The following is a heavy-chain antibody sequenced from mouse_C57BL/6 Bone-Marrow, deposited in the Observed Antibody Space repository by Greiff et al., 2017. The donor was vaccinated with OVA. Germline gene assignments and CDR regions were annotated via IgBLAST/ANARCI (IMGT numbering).Heavy chain of an antibody. CDR2: IDPSDSYT. J-gene: IGHJ4*01. Sequence: QVQLQQPGAELVKPGASVKLSCKASGYTFTSYWMQWVKQRPGQGLEWIGEIDPSDSYTNYNQKFKVKATLTVDTSPSTAYMQLSSLTSEDSAVYYCASRYYYAMDYWGQGTSVTVSS. V-gene: IGHV1-50*01. CDR1: GYTFTSYW. CDR3: ASRYYYAMDY.